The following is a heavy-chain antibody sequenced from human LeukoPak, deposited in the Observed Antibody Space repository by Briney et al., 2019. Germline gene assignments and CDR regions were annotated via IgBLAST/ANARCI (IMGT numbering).Heavy chain of an antibody. J-gene: IGHJ3*02. Sequence: GGSLRLSCAASGFTFSTYSMHWVRVRQAPGKGLEWVAVIGYDGSNKYYPDSVKGRFTISRDNSKNTLYLQMNSLRAEDTAVYYCARGTRYCNGATCYIDPFDIWGQGTMVTVSS. D-gene: IGHD2-2*02. V-gene: IGHV3-30*04. CDR3: ARGTRYCNGATCYIDPFDI. CDR1: GFTFSTYS. CDR2: IGYDGSNK.